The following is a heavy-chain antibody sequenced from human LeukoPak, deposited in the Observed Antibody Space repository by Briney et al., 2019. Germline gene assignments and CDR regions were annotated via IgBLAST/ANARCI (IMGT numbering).Heavy chain of an antibody. D-gene: IGHD6-13*01. CDR1: GFTFSDYY. Sequence: PGGSLRLSCAASGFTFSDYYMSWIRQAPGKGLEWVSYISSSGSTIYYADSVKGRFTISRDNAKNSLYLQMNSLKTEDTAVYYCTTDAGYTSRWYNYWGQGTLVTVSS. CDR2: ISSSGSTI. CDR3: TTDAGYTSRWYNY. V-gene: IGHV3-11*01. J-gene: IGHJ4*02.